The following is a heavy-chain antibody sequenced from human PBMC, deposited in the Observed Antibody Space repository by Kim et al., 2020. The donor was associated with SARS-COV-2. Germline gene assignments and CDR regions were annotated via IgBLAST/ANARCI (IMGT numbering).Heavy chain of an antibody. J-gene: IGHJ4*02. CDR3: RVYGGNFRDPHDFDY. V-gene: IGHV3-15*01. D-gene: IGHD4-17*01. Sequence: APVKGRFTNSRDDSKNTLYLQMNSLKTEDTAVYYCRVYGGNFRDPHDFDYWGQGTLVTVSS.